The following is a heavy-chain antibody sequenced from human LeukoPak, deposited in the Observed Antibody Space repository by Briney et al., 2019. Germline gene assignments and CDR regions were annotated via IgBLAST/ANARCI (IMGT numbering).Heavy chain of an antibody. CDR3: AGIRSTVGWRSFDY. CDR1: GGSFGGYY. D-gene: IGHD4-23*01. Sequence: SETLSLTCAVYGGSFGGYYWSWIRQPPGKGLEWIGEINHSGSTNYNPSLKSRVTISVDTPRNQFSLKLSSVTAADTAVYFCAGIRSTVGWRSFDYWGQGTLVTVSS. CDR2: INHSGST. J-gene: IGHJ4*02. V-gene: IGHV4-34*01.